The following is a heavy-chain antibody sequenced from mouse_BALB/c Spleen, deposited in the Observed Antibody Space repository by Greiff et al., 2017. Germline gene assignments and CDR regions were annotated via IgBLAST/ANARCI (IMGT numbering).Heavy chain of an antibody. CDR1: GYTFTDYA. CDR3: ARGGGYLPFDY. V-gene: IGHV1S137*01. Sequence: VQLQQSGAELVRPGVSVKISCKGSGYTFTDYAMHWVKQSHAKSLEWIGVISTYYGDASYNQKFKGKATMTVDKSSSTAYMELARLTSEDSAIYYCARGGGYLPFDYWGQGTTLTVSS. D-gene: IGHD2-3*01. J-gene: IGHJ2*01. CDR2: ISTYYGDA.